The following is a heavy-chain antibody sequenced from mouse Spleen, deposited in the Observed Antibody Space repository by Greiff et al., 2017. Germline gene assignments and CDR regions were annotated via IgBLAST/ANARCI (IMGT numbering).Heavy chain of an antibody. V-gene: IGHV14-3*02. CDR2: IDPANGNT. D-gene: IGHD1-1*01. Sequence: VQLQQSGAELVKPGASVKLSCTASGFNIKDTYMHWVKQRPEQGLEWIGRIDPANGNTKYDPKFQGKATITADKSSSTAYMQLKSLTSEDSAVYYCARELLRHAMDYWGQGTSVTVSS. J-gene: IGHJ4*01. CDR3: ARELLRHAMDY. CDR1: GFNIKDTY.